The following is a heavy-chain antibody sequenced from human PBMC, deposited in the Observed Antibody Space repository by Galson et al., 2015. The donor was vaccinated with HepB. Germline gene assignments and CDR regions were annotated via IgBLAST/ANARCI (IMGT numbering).Heavy chain of an antibody. J-gene: IGHJ5*02. CDR3: ARGRIAARLHWFDP. D-gene: IGHD6-6*01. V-gene: IGHV3-33*01. CDR1: GFTFSSYG. CDR2: IWYDGSNK. Sequence: SLRLSCAASGFTFSSYGMHWVRQAPGKGLEWVAVIWYDGSNKYYADSVKGRFTISRDNSKNTLYLQMNSLRAEDTAVYYCARGRIAARLHWFDPWGQGTLVTVSS.